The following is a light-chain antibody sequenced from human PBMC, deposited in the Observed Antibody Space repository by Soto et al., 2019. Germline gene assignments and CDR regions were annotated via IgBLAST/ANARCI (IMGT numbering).Light chain of an antibody. CDR1: QSLSRND. Sequence: EIVLALYPATLSLSPGERATRSCRASQSLSRNDIAWYEHAPGQAPRLLIYGASSRATGIPDRFSGIGSGAVFTLTIAGLEPEDFAVYYCQQYDTSPPITFGQGTRLEI. V-gene: IGKV3-20*01. CDR2: GAS. CDR3: QQYDTSPPIT. J-gene: IGKJ5*01.